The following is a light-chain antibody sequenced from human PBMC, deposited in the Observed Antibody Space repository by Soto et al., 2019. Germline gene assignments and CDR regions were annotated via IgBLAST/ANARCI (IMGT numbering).Light chain of an antibody. Sequence: IQVTQSPSFLSASVGDRVTITCRASQGISSYLAWYQQKPGKAPQLLINVASTLQSGVPSRFGGSGSGTEFTLTISSLQPDDFATYYCQQYNSHSRTFGQGTKVDI. CDR1: QGISSY. J-gene: IGKJ1*01. CDR2: VAS. V-gene: IGKV1-9*01. CDR3: QQYNSHSRT.